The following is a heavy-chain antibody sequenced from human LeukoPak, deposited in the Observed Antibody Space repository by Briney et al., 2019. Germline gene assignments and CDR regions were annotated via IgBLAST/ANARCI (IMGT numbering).Heavy chain of an antibody. CDR1: GGSISSYY. CDR2: IYYSGST. J-gene: IGHJ4*02. V-gene: IGHV4-59*01. Sequence: SETLSLTCTVSGGSISSYYWSWIRQPPGKGLEWIGYIYYSGSTNYNPSLKSRVTIAVDTSKNQFSLKLSSVTAADTAVYYCARATGYGSGSYNDYWGQGTLVTVSS. CDR3: ARATGYGSGSYNDY. D-gene: IGHD3-10*01.